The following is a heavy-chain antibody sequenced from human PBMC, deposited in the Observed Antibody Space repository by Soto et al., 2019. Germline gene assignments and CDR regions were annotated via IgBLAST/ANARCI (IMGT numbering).Heavy chain of an antibody. CDR2: ISAYNGNT. J-gene: IGHJ4*02. Sequence: QVQLVQSGAEVKKPGASVKVSCKASGYTFTSYGISWVRQAPGQGLEWMGWISAYNGNTNYAQKLQGRATMTTDTSTSTADRELRSLSAGDTAVYYRARDRGSYALDYWGQGTVVTVSS. D-gene: IGHD1-26*01. V-gene: IGHV1-18*01. CDR1: GYTFTSYG. CDR3: ARDRGSYALDY.